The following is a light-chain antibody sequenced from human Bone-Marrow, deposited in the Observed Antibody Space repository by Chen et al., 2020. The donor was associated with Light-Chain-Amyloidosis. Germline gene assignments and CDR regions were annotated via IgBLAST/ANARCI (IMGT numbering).Light chain of an antibody. CDR1: QSLLYSNGVTY. J-gene: IGKJ1*01. Sequence: DVVMTQTPLSLSVTPGQPASISCKSSQSLLYSNGVTYLYWFLQKPGQHPQRLIYEAFNRFSGVPHRFSGSGSGTDFTLKISRVEAEDVGTYYCMQSIHLRTLGQGTKVEIK. V-gene: IGKV2D-29*01. CDR2: EAF. CDR3: MQSIHLRT.